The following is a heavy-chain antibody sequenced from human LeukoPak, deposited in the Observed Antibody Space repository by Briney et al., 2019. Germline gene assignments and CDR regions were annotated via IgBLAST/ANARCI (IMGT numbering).Heavy chain of an antibody. J-gene: IGHJ6*03. CDR3: ARVKAYYYYMDV. V-gene: IGHV3-48*03. Sequence: GGSLRLSCAASGFTFSSYEMNWVRQAPGKGLEWVSYISSSGSTIYYADSVKGRFTISRDNAKNSLHLQMNSLRAEDTAVYYCARVKAYYYYMDVWGKGTTVTVSS. CDR2: ISSSGSTI. CDR1: GFTFSSYE.